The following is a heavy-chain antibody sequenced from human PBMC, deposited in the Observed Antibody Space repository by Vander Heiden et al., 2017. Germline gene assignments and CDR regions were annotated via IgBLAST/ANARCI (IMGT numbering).Heavy chain of an antibody. CDR1: GNTFTGYY. Sequence: QVQLVQSGAEVKRPGASVKVPCEATGNTFTGYYMHWVRQAPGQGLEWMGWISPNNGDTKFAQNFQGRVTMTRDTSISAAYMELSRLTSDDTAIYYCARSGHFWGLDYWGQGTLVTVSS. CDR3: ARSGHFWGLDY. J-gene: IGHJ4*02. V-gene: IGHV1-2*02. CDR2: ISPNNGDT. D-gene: IGHD3-3*02.